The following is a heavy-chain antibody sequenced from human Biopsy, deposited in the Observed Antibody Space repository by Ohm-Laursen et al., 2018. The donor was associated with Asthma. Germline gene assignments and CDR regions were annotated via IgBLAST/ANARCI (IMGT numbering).Heavy chain of an antibody. CDR3: ARGSKIGRPRLVFNWVRTDYYYSLDV. CDR1: GYTFINYA. V-gene: IGHV1-3*01. Sequence: ASVKVSCKASGYTFINYAIHWVRQAPGQRLEWMGWINAGNGNTKYSQKFQGRVTITRDTSASTVYMELSSLRSDDTAVYYCARGSKIGRPRLVFNWVRTDYYYSLDVWGQGTTVTVSS. J-gene: IGHJ6*02. D-gene: IGHD7-27*01. CDR2: INAGNGNT.